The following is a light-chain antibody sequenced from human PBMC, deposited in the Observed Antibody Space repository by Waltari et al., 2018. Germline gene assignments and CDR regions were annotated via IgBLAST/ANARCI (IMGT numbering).Light chain of an antibody. CDR3: QQFNNYLIT. J-gene: IGKJ5*01. Sequence: AIQLTQSPSSLSASVGDRVTTPCRASQGISSALAWYQQKPGKAPKLLIYDASSLESGVPSRFSGSGSGTDFTLTISSLQPEDFATYYCQQFNNYLITFGQGTRLEIK. CDR1: QGISSA. CDR2: DAS. V-gene: IGKV1D-13*01.